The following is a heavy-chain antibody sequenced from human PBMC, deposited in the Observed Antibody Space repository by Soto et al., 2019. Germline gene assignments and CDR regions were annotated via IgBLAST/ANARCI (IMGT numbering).Heavy chain of an antibody. CDR2: INPNSGGT. Sequence: ASVKVSCKASGYTFTGYYMHWVRQAPGQGLEWMGWINPNSGGTNYAQKFQGWVTMTRDTSISTAYMELSRLRSDDTAVYYCARVSSGWSDAFDYWGQGTLVTVSS. J-gene: IGHJ4*02. CDR3: ARVSSGWSDAFDY. V-gene: IGHV1-2*04. D-gene: IGHD6-19*01. CDR1: GYTFTGYY.